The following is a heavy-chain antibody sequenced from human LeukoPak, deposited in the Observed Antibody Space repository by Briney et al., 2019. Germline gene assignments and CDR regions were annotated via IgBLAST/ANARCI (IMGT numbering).Heavy chain of an antibody. D-gene: IGHD3-22*01. J-gene: IGHJ4*02. CDR1: GFTFSSYS. CDR3: ARDLVVTGAAY. CDR2: ISSSSSTI. Sequence: GGSLRLSCAASGFTFSSYSMNWVRQAPGKGLEWVSYISSSSSTIYYADSVKGRFTISRDNAKNPLYLQMNSLRAEDTAVYYCARDLVVTGAAYWGQGTLVTVSS. V-gene: IGHV3-48*01.